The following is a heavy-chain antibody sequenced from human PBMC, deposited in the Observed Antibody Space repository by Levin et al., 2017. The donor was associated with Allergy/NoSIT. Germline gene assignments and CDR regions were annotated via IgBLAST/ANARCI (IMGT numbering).Heavy chain of an antibody. CDR2: IKQDGSEK. Sequence: SGESLKISCAASGFTFSTYWMSWVRQAPGKGLEWVANIKQDGSEKYYVDSVKGRFTISSDNAKNSVSLQMNSLRAEDTAVYYCAFVALDYGGTQADYWGQGALVTVSS. J-gene: IGHJ4*02. CDR1: GFTFSTYW. CDR3: AFVALDYGGTQADY. D-gene: IGHD4-23*01. V-gene: IGHV3-7*01.